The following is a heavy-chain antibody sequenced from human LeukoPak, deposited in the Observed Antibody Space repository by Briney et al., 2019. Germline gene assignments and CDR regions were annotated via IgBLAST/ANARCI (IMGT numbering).Heavy chain of an antibody. D-gene: IGHD3-10*01. V-gene: IGHV3-30*02. CDR1: GFTLSNYG. CDR3: AKDPTRVPGAFDI. CDR2: IRYDGSNK. J-gene: IGHJ3*02. Sequence: PGGALRTSRAAAGFTLSNYGMPRVRPAPSKGPGGVAFIRYDGSNKYYADSVKGRFTISRDNSKNTLYLQMNSLRAEDTAVYYCAKDPTRVPGAFDIWGQGTMVTVSS.